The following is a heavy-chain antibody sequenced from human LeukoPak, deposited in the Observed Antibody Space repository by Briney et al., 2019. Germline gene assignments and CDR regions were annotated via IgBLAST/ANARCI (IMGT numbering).Heavy chain of an antibody. V-gene: IGHV3-23*01. CDR1: GFTFSSYA. CDR3: AKVYDILTGYYLSEY. D-gene: IGHD3-9*01. CDR2: ISGSDGST. J-gene: IGHJ4*02. Sequence: GASLRLSCAASGFTFSSYAMSWVRQAPGKGLEWVSAISGSDGSTYYADSVKGRFTISRDNSKNTLYLQMNSLRAEDTAVYYCAKVYDILTGYYLSEYWGQGTLVTVSS.